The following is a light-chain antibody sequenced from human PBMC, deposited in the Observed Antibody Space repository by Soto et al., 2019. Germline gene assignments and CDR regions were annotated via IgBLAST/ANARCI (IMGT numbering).Light chain of an antibody. CDR1: QSLLHSNGYNY. J-gene: IGKJ1*01. CDR2: LGS. Sequence: DSVITQSPLSLPVTPGEPASMSCRSSQSLLHSNGYNYLDWYLQKPGQSPQLLIYLGSNRATGVPDRFSGSGSGTDFTLKISRVEAEDVGVYYCMQALQTPPTFGQGTKVDIK. V-gene: IGKV2-28*01. CDR3: MQALQTPPT.